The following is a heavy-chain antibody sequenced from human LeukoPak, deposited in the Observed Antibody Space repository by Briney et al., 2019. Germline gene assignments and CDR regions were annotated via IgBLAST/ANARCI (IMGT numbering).Heavy chain of an antibody. CDR2: ISSSSSYI. CDR3: ARDRWETEMATIYPLPFDY. D-gene: IGHD5-24*01. V-gene: IGHV3-21*01. Sequence: PGGSLSLSCAASGFTFSSYSMNWVRQARGKVLEWVSSISSSSSYIYHADSEKGRFTISRDNAKNSLYLQMNSLRAEDTAVYYCARDRWETEMATIYPLPFDYWGQGTLVTVSS. J-gene: IGHJ4*02. CDR1: GFTFSSYS.